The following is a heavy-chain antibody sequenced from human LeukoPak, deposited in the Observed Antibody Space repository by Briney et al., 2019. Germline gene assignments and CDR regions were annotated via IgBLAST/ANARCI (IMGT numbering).Heavy chain of an antibody. J-gene: IGHJ4*02. CDR1: GYTFTSYG. CDR3: ARDLATYGDYEVDY. D-gene: IGHD4-17*01. V-gene: IGHV1-18*01. CDR2: ISAYNGNT. Sequence: ASVKVSCKASGYTFTSYGISWVRQAPGQGLEWMGWISAYNGNTNYAQKLQGRVTMTTDTSTSTAYMELRSLRSDDTAVYYCARDLATYGDYEVDYWGQGTLVTVSS.